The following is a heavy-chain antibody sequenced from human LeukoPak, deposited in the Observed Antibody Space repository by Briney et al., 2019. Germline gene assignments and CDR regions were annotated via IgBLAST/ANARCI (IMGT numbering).Heavy chain of an antibody. CDR1: GYSFTSYY. CDR3: ATSPRLRYFDWLLRR. CDR2: INPSGGST. J-gene: IGHJ4*02. V-gene: IGHV1-46*01. D-gene: IGHD3-9*01. Sequence: ASVKVSCKASGYSFTSYYMHWVRQAPGQGLEWMGIINPSGGSTSYAQKFQGRVTMTRDTSTSTAYMELSSLRSEDTAVYYCATSPRLRYFDWLLRRWGQGTLVTVSS.